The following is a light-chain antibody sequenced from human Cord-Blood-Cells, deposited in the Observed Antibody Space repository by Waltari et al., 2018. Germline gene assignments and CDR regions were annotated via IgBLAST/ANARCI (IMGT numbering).Light chain of an antibody. J-gene: IGKJ5*01. CDR3: QQLNSY. Sequence: DIQLTQSPSFLSASVGDRVTITCRASQGISSYLAWYQQKPGKAPKLLIYAASTLQCGVPSRFSGSGSGTEFTLTISSLQPEDFATYYCQQLNSYFGQGTRLEIK. CDR1: QGISSY. CDR2: AAS. V-gene: IGKV1-9*01.